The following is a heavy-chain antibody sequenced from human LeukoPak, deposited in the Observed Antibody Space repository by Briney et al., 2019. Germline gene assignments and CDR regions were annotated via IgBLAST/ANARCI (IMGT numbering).Heavy chain of an antibody. V-gene: IGHV4-4*02. J-gene: IGHJ4*02. CDR1: GGSISSSNW. CDR2: FHHSGIT. Sequence: SETLSLTCAVSGGSISSSNWWSWVRQPPGKGLEWIGEFHHSGITNYNPSLKSRLTISVDLSENHISLKLTSVTAADTAVYYCAREGGFFRPLDYSGQGTLVTVSS. D-gene: IGHD3-3*01. CDR3: AREGGFFRPLDY.